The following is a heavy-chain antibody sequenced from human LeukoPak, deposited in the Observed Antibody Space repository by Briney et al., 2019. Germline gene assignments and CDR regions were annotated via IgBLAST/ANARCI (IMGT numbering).Heavy chain of an antibody. CDR3: AMQLERAGYWFDP. Sequence: LVASVKVSCKVPGYTLTELSMHWVRQAPGKGLEWMGGFDPEDGETIYAQKFQGRVTMTEDTSTDTAYMELSSLRSEDTAVYYRAMQLERAGYWFDPWGQGTLVTVSS. CDR1: GYTLTELS. CDR2: FDPEDGET. J-gene: IGHJ5*02. D-gene: IGHD1-1*01. V-gene: IGHV1-24*01.